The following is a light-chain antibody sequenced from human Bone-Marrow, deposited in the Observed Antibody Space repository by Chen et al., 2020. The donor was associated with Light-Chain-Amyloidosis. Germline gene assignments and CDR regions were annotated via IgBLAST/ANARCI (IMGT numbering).Light chain of an antibody. CDR1: SGDVGGYDV. CDR2: DVS. V-gene: IGLV2-11*02. Sequence: QSALTQPRSVSGSPGQSVTISCTGTSGDVGGYDVVSWYQQYPVKAPKLIIYDVSKRPSGVPDSFSGSRSGNTASLTISGLQAADEAAYYCCSTAGRSTLVFGGGTTLTVL. CDR3: CSTAGRSTLV. J-gene: IGLJ2*01.